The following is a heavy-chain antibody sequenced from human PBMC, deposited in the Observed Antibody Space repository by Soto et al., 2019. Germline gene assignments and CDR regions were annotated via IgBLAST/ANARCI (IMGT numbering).Heavy chain of an antibody. CDR1: GGSISSSSYY. CDR2: IYYSGST. J-gene: IGHJ5*02. V-gene: IGHV4-39*01. Sequence: SETLSLTCTVSGGSISSSSYYWGWIRQPPGKGLEWIGSIYYSGSTYYNPSLKSRVTISVDTSKNQFSLKLSSVTAADTAVYYCASLRPPSRAIYPRGWFDPWGQGTLVTVS. CDR3: ASLRPPSRAIYPRGWFDP.